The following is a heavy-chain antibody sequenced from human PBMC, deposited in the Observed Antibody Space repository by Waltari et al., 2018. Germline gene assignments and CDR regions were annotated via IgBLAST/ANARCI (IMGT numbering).Heavy chain of an antibody. CDR2: IYYSGST. D-gene: IGHD6-6*01. CDR1: GCSISSYY. Sequence: QVQLQESGPGLVKPSETLSLTCTVSGCSISSYYWSWIRQPPGKGLEWTGYIYYSGSTNYNPSLKSRVTISVDTSKNQFSLKLSSVTAADTAVYYCARGIAALSGMDVWGQGTTVTVSS. CDR3: ARGIAALSGMDV. V-gene: IGHV4-59*01. J-gene: IGHJ6*02.